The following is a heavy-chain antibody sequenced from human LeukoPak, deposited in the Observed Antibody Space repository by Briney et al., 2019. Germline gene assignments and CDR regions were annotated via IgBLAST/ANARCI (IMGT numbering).Heavy chain of an antibody. Sequence: GASVKVSCKASGYTFTSYGISWVRQAPGQGLEWMGWISAYNGNTNYAQKLQGRVTMTTDTSTSTAYMELRSLRSDDTAVYYCAGAKTTVTPRILDYWGQGTLVTVSS. V-gene: IGHV1-18*01. D-gene: IGHD4-17*01. J-gene: IGHJ4*02. CDR1: GYTFTSYG. CDR2: ISAYNGNT. CDR3: AGAKTTVTPRILDY.